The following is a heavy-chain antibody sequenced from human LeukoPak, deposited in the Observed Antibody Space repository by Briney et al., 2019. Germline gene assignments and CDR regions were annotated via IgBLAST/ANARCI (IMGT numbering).Heavy chain of an antibody. D-gene: IGHD2-15*01. V-gene: IGHV1-8*03. CDR1: GYTFTSYD. Sequence: ASVKVSCKASGYTFTSYDINWVRQATGQGLEWMGWMNPNSGNTGYAQKFQGRVTITRNTSISTAYMELSSLRSEDTAVYYCARHGDCSGGSCYSSFEDWFDPWGQGTLVTVSS. J-gene: IGHJ5*02. CDR2: MNPNSGNT. CDR3: ARHGDCSGGSCYSSFEDWFDP.